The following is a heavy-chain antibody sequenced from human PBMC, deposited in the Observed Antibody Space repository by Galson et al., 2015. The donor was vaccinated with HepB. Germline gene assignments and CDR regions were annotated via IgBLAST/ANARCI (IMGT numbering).Heavy chain of an antibody. CDR2: MSDNGDNT. D-gene: IGHD6-19*01. CDR3: ATRSGASGWYSYVQH. V-gene: IGHV3-23*01. Sequence: SLRLSCAASGFTFSSYAIMWVRQAPGKGLEWVSGMSDNGDNTFYAASVKGRFTISRDISKNTVYLQMNSLRVEDTAVYYCATRSGASGWYSYVQHWGQGTLVTVSS. CDR1: GFTFSSYA. J-gene: IGHJ1*01.